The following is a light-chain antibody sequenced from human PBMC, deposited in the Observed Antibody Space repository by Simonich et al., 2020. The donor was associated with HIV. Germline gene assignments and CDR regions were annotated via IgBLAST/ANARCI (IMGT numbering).Light chain of an antibody. J-gene: IGKJ4*01. Sequence: DIQLSQSPSSLSASVGDRVTITCRAKQSIANYLNWYQLKPGTAPKLLIFAASSLQSGVPSRFSGSGSGTDFTLTISSLQPEDFATYYRQQSYSSPPAFGGGTKVEIQ. CDR1: QSIANY. CDR2: AAS. V-gene: IGKV1-39*01. CDR3: QQSYSSPPA.